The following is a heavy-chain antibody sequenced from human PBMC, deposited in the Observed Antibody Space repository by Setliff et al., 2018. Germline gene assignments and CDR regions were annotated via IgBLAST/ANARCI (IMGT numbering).Heavy chain of an antibody. CDR3: ARGGLAAAATH. CDR2: IYYSGST. V-gene: IGHV4-31*03. CDR1: GGSISSGGYY. D-gene: IGHD6-13*01. Sequence: SETLSLTCTVSGGSISSGGYYWSWIRQHPGKGLEWIGYIYYSGSTYYNPSLKSRVTISVDTSKNQFSLKLSSVPAADTAVYYCARGGLAAAATHWGQGTLVTVSS. J-gene: IGHJ4*02.